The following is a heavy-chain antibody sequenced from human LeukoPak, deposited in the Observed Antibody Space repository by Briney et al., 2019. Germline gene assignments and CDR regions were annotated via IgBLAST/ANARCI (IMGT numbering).Heavy chain of an antibody. D-gene: IGHD6-13*01. Sequence: PGGSLRLSCAASGFTFSNYWMSWVRQAPGKGLEWVANIKQDGSEKYYLDSVKGRFTISRDNAKNSLYLQMNSLRGEDTAVYYCARDRGYTSSWYLGYWGQGTLVTVSS. J-gene: IGHJ4*02. CDR2: IKQDGSEK. V-gene: IGHV3-7*01. CDR3: ARDRGYTSSWYLGY. CDR1: GFTFSNYW.